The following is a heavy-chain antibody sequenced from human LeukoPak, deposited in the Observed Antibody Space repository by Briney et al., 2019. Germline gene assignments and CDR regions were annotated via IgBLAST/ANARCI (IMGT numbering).Heavy chain of an antibody. CDR2: FNAGNGNT. D-gene: IGHD6-19*01. CDR1: GYTFTSYA. V-gene: IGHV1-3*01. Sequence: ASVKVSCKASGYTFTSYAMHWVRQAPGQRLEWMGWFNAGNGNTKYSQKFQGRVTITRDTSASTAYMEPSSLRSEDTAVYYCARDLLAVAGTKAAGSHYYYYGMDVWGQGTTVTVSS. CDR3: ARDLLAVAGTKAAGSHYYYYGMDV. J-gene: IGHJ6*02.